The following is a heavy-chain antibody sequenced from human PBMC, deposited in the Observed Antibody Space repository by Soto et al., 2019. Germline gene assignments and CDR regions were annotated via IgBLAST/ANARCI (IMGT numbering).Heavy chain of an antibody. D-gene: IGHD1-7*01. CDR2: ISAYNGNT. J-gene: IGHJ5*02. V-gene: IGHV1-18*01. CDR1: GYTFTSYG. CDR3: ARDEGYQWNYGGSWFDP. Sequence: QVQLVQSGAEVKKPGASVKVSCKASGYTFTSYGISWVRQAPGQGLEWMGWISAYNGNTNYAQKLQGRVPMTADTATSTAYMGLRRLRADDTAVYYCARDEGYQWNYGGSWFDPWGQGTLVTVSS.